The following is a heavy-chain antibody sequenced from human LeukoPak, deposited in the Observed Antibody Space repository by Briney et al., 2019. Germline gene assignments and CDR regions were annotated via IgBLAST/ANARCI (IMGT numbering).Heavy chain of an antibody. V-gene: IGHV3-33*01. CDR2: IWYDGSNK. CDR3: ARDGRALRYFDWLVPHFDY. D-gene: IGHD3-9*01. J-gene: IGHJ4*02. CDR1: GFTFSSYG. Sequence: GGSLRLSCAASGFTFSSYGMHWVRRAPGKGLEWVAVIWYDGSNKYYADSVKGRFTISRDNSKNTLYLQMNSLRAEDTAVYYCARDGRALRYFDWLVPHFDYWGQGTLVTVSS.